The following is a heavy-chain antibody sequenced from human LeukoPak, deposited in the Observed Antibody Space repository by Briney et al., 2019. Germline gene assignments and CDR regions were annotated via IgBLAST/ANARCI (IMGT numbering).Heavy chain of an antibody. CDR3: ARALYGDYFPYFDY. Sequence: ASVKVSCKASGYTFTSYAIHWVRQAPGQRLEWMGWINAGNGNTKYSQEFQGRVTITRDTSASTAYMELSSLRSEDMAVYYFARALYGDYFPYFDYWGQGTLVTVSS. D-gene: IGHD4-17*01. CDR2: INAGNGNT. J-gene: IGHJ4*02. V-gene: IGHV1-3*03. CDR1: GYTFTSYA.